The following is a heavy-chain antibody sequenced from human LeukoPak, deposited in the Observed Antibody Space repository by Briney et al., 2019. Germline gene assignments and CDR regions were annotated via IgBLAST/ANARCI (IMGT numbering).Heavy chain of an antibody. Sequence: GGSLRLSCAASGFTFSRYTMHWVRQAPGKGLEWVANIKQDGSEKYYVDSVKGRFTISRDNAKNSLYLQMNSLRAEDTAVYYCARVLRHWGQGTLVTVSS. CDR3: ARVLRH. CDR1: GFTFSRYT. J-gene: IGHJ4*02. V-gene: IGHV3-7*01. CDR2: IKQDGSEK.